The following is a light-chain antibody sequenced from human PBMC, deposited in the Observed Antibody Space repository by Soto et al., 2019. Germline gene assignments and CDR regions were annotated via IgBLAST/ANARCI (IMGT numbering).Light chain of an antibody. CDR3: QQYNNWPWT. CDR2: DAS. CDR1: ESVSRN. J-gene: IGKJ1*01. Sequence: EVVMTQSPATLSVSPGERATLSYRASESVSRNLAWYQQKPGQAPRLLIYDASTRATGIPDRFSGGGSGTEFTLTISSLQSVDFAVYSCQQYNNWPWTFGQGTKVDI. V-gene: IGKV3-15*01.